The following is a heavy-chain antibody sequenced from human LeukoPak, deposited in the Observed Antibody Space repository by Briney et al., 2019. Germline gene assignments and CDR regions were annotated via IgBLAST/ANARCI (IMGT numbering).Heavy chain of an antibody. CDR1: GFTFSSYA. V-gene: IGHV3-30*18. Sequence: PGGSLRLSCAASGFTFSSYAMHWVRQAPGKGLEWVAVILYDGSSKYYADSVKGRFTISRDNSKNTLYLQMNSLRAEDTAVYYCAKGWGIPIFGVVTNWGQGTLVTVSS. J-gene: IGHJ4*02. CDR2: ILYDGSSK. D-gene: IGHD3-3*01. CDR3: AKGWGIPIFGVVTN.